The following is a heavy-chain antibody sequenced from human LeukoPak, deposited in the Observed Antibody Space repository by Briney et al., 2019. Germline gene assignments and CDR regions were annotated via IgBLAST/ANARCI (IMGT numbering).Heavy chain of an antibody. CDR1: GYSISSGYY. CDR3: ARGGSSGFNKWFDY. J-gene: IGHJ4*02. CDR2: IYHSGST. V-gene: IGHV4-38-2*01. Sequence: SETLSLTCAVSGYSISSGYYWGWIRQPPGKGLEWIGSIYHSGSTYYNPSLKSRVTISVDTSKNQFSLKLSSVTAADTAVYYCARGGSSGFNKWFDYWGQGTLVTVSS. D-gene: IGHD6-19*01.